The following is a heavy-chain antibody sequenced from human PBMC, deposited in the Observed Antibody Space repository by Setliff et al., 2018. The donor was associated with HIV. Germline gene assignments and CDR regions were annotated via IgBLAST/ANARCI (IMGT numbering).Heavy chain of an antibody. J-gene: IGHJ3*02. CDR3: ARDYLHVFDI. CDR2: INPSGGST. Sequence: GASVKVSCKTSGYSFTGYYIHWVRQAPGQGLEWMGIINPSGGSTSYAQKFQGRVTMTRDTSINTVYMELSSLKSDDTAVYYCARDYLHVFDIWGQGTMVTVS. CDR1: GYSFTGYY. V-gene: IGHV1-46*01.